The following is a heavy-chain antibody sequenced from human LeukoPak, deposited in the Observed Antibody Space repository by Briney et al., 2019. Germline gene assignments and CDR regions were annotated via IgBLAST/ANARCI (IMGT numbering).Heavy chain of an antibody. V-gene: IGHV4-31*03. CDR3: ARVAPIRVRGVITPMFDY. CDR2: IYYSGST. Sequence: SETLSLTCTVSGGSISSGGYYWSWIRQHPGKGLEWIGYIYYSGSTYYNPPLKSRVTISVDTSKNQFSLKLSSVTAADTAVYYCARVAPIRVRGVITPMFDYWGQGTLVTVSS. J-gene: IGHJ4*02. CDR1: GGSISSGGYY. D-gene: IGHD3-10*01.